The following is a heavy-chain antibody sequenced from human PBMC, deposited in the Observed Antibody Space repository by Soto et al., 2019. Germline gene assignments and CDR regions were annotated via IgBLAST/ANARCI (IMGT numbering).Heavy chain of an antibody. Sequence: SETLSLTCTVSGGSIISGDYYWSWIRQPPGKGLEWIGYIYYSGDTYYNPSLKSRVTISVDTSKNQFSLKLVSVTAADTAVYYCARHFVAVVIKGWGYWGQGTLVTVSS. CDR1: GGSIISGDYY. J-gene: IGHJ4*02. D-gene: IGHD3-10*01. CDR2: IYYSGDT. V-gene: IGHV4-30-4*08. CDR3: ARHFVAVVIKGWGY.